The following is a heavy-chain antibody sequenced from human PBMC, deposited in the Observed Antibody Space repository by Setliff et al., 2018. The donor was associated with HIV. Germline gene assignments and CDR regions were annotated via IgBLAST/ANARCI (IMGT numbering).Heavy chain of an antibody. Sequence: PSETLSLTCTVSGASFIRSRYYWSWIRQPAGEGLEWVGHVYTTGSASYNPSLESRVTILEALSKNQFSLNLDSVTAADTAVYFCASTTYYYDSSGYNSWPLFDYWGQGTLVTVSS. V-gene: IGHV4-61*09. J-gene: IGHJ4*02. D-gene: IGHD3-22*01. CDR2: VYTTGSA. CDR1: GASFIRSRYY. CDR3: ASTTYYYDSSGYNSWPLFDY.